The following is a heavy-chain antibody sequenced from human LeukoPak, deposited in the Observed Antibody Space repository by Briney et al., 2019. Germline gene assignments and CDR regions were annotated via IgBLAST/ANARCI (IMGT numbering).Heavy chain of an antibody. CDR1: GGSISSSSYY. CDR3: ALRGSGYSQGAFDY. CDR2: IYYSGST. J-gene: IGHJ4*02. D-gene: IGHD5-18*01. Sequence: PSETLSLTCTVSGGSISSSSYYWGWIRQPPGKGLEWIGSIYYSGSTYYNPSLKSRVTISVDTSKNQFSLKLSSVTAADTAVYYCALRGSGYSQGAFDYWGQGTLVTVSS. V-gene: IGHV4-39*07.